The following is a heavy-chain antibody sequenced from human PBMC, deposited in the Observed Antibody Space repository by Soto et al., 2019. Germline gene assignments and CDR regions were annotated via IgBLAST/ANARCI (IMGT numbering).Heavy chain of an antibody. CDR1: GGTFSSYA. J-gene: IGHJ6*02. CDR3: ASIRANTYYYGMDV. Sequence: SVKVSCKASGGTFSSYAISWVRQAPGQGLEWMGGIIPIFGTADYAQKFQGRVTITADESTSTAYMELSSLRSEDTAVYYCASIRANTYYYGMDVWGQGTTVNVSS. CDR2: IIPIFGTA. D-gene: IGHD3-10*01. V-gene: IGHV1-69*13.